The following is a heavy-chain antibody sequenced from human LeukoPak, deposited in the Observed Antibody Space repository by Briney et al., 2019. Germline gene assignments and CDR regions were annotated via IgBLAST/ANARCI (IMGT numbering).Heavy chain of an antibody. J-gene: IGHJ4*02. CDR3: ARDRPYYYDSSGYYGYYFDY. CDR1: GFTFSSYW. Sequence: GGSLRLSCAASGFTFSSYWMSWVRQAPGKGLEWVANIKQDGSGKYYVDSVKGRFTISRDNAKNSLYLQMNSLRAEDTAVYYCARDRPYYYDSSGYYGYYFDYWGQGTLVTVSS. D-gene: IGHD3-22*01. V-gene: IGHV3-7*01. CDR2: IKQDGSGK.